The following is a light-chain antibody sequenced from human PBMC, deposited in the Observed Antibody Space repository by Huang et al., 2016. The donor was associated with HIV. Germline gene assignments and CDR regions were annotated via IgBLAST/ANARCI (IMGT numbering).Light chain of an antibody. J-gene: IGKJ5*01. V-gene: IGKV1-13*02. CDR2: VAS. Sequence: AVHLTQSPSSLSASVGDTVIISCRASQDIGTSLAWYQHKPGKAPNLLISVASSLQAGVPARFSGDSAGTYFNLFINDLQTEDFATYYCQQLHSYPITFGQGTRLDIK. CDR3: QQLHSYPIT. CDR1: QDIGTS.